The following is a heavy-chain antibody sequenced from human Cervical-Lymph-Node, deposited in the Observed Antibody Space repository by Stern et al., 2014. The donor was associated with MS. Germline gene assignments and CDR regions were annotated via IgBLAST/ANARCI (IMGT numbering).Heavy chain of an antibody. CDR1: GFSFGTSW. CDR2: IRQDGYDK. J-gene: IGHJ4*02. V-gene: IGHV3-7*01. Sequence: VQLVESGGGLVKPGGSLRLSCVASGFSFGTSWMSWVRQPPGRGLEWVANIRQDGYDKFYVDSVKGRFTISRENARNSLYLQMNSLTVADTAVYYCARDRRAFLDYWGQGTHVAVSS. D-gene: IGHD2/OR15-2a*01. CDR3: ARDRRAFLDY.